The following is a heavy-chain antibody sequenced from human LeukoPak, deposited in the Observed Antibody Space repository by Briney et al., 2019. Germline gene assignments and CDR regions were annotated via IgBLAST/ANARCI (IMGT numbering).Heavy chain of an antibody. V-gene: IGHV3-74*01. CDR1: GNYW. Sequence: GGSLRLSSAASGNYWMHCVRQAPGKGLVWVSHINSDGSWTSYADPAKGRFTISKDHAKNTVYREINNLNAEDAAPNYCVSFYETYWGRGTLVTV. CDR2: INSDGSWT. D-gene: IGHD2-2*01. J-gene: IGHJ4*02. CDR3: VSFYETY.